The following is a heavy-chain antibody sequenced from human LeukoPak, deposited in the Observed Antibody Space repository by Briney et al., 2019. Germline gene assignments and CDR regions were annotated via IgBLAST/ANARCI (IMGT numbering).Heavy chain of an antibody. V-gene: IGHV3-74*01. D-gene: IGHD3-16*02. J-gene: IGHJ4*02. CDR2: INSDGSST. CDR1: GFTFSSYS. CDR3: ARDYVWGSYRPPGY. Sequence: PGGSLRLSCAASGFTFSSYSMNWVRQAPGKGLVWVSRINSDGSSTSYADSVKGRFTISRDNAKNTLYLQMNSLRAEDTAVYYCARDYVWGSYRPPGYWGQGTLVTVSS.